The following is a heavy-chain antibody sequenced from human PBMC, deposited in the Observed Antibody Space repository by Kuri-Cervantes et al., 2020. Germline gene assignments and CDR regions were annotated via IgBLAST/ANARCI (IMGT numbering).Heavy chain of an antibody. CDR2: ISSSGSTI. D-gene: IGHD4-17*01. CDR1: GFTFSDHY. J-gene: IGHJ6*02. V-gene: IGHV3-11*04. Sequence: GESLKISCAASGFTFSDHYMSWIRQAPGKGLEWISYISSSGSTIFYADSVTGRFTISRDDSQSTVALQMKNLRVEDTALYYCAKHGATTMHYYYYGMDVWGQGTTVTVSS. CDR3: AKHGATTMHYYYYGMDV.